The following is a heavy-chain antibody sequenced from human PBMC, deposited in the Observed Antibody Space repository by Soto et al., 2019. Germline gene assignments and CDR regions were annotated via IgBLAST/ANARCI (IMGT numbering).Heavy chain of an antibody. Sequence: GESLKISCAASGFTFSSYGMHWVRQAPGKGLEWVAVIWYDGSNKYYADSVKGRFTISRDNSKNTLYLQMNSLRAEDTAVYYCARVQDCSSTSCYGSGYYYYYMDVWGKGTTVTVSS. V-gene: IGHV3-33*01. CDR2: IWYDGSNK. J-gene: IGHJ6*03. D-gene: IGHD2-2*01. CDR1: GFTFSSYG. CDR3: ARVQDCSSTSCYGSGYYYYYMDV.